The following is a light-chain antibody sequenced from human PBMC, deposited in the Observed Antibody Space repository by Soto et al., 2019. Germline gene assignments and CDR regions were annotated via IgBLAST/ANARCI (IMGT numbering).Light chain of an antibody. Sequence: QSALSQFASVSGSPGQSITIPCTGTSSDVGTYNLVSWYQQHPGKAPKLMIYDVTKRPSGVPHRFSGSKSGNTASLSISGLQPEDEADYYCCSNAGSDTVIFGGGTKVTVL. CDR3: CSNAGSDTVI. V-gene: IGLV2-23*02. J-gene: IGLJ2*01. CDR2: DVT. CDR1: SSDVGTYNL.